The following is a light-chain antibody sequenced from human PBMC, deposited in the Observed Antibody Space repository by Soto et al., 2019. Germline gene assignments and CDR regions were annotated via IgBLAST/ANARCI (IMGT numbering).Light chain of an antibody. CDR3: CSYAGSSPHWV. CDR2: EVS. CDR1: SRDVGSYNL. J-gene: IGLJ3*02. Sequence: QSVLTQPASVSGSPGQSITISCTGTSRDVGSYNLVSWYQQHAGKAPKLMIYEVSKRPSGVSNRFSGSKSGNTASLTISGLQAEDEADYYCCSYAGSSPHWVFGGGTQLTVL. V-gene: IGLV2-23*02.